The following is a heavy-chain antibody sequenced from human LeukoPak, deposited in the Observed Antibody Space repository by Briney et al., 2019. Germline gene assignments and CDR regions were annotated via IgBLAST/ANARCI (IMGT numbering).Heavy chain of an antibody. CDR2: IYTSGST. Sequence: SQTLSLTCTVSGGSISSGSYYWSWIRQPAGKGLEWIGRIYTSGSTNYNPSLKSRVTISVDTSKNQFSLKLSSVTAADTAVYYCARESGSGSYYNPDYYYYGMDVWGQGTTVTVSS. J-gene: IGHJ6*02. CDR1: GGSISSGSYY. V-gene: IGHV4-61*02. CDR3: ARESGSGSYYNPDYYYYGMDV. D-gene: IGHD3-10*01.